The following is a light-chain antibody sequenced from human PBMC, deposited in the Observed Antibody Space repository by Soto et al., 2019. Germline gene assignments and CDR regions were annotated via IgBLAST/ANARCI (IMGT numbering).Light chain of an antibody. J-gene: IGKJ1*01. CDR2: GAF. V-gene: IGKV3-15*01. CDR1: QSVSSY. Sequence: EIVLTQSPATLSLSPGERATLSGRASQSVSSYLAWYQQKPGQAPSLLIYGAFTRATGIPARFSGTGSGTEFTLTISSLQSEDFALYYCQQYNDWPLTFGQGIKVDI. CDR3: QQYNDWPLT.